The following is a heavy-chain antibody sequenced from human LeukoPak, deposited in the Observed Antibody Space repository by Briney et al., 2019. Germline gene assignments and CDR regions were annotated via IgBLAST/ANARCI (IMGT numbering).Heavy chain of an antibody. V-gene: IGHV3-30*02. Sequence: PGGSLRLSCAASGFTFSSYGMHWVRQAPGKGLEWVAFIRYDGSNKYYADSVKGRFTISRDTSKNTLYLQMNSLRAEDTAVYYCAKAADIVVVVAATFYYYYYMDVWGKGTTVTISS. J-gene: IGHJ6*03. CDR1: GFTFSSYG. CDR3: AKAADIVVVVAATFYYYYYMDV. CDR2: IRYDGSNK. D-gene: IGHD2-15*01.